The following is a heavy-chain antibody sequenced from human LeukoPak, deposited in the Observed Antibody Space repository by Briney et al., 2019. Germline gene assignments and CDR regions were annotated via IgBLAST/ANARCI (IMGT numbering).Heavy chain of an antibody. V-gene: IGHV3-30-3*01. Sequence: GGSLRLSCAASGFNFSSSAVHWVRQAPGKGLEWVAVISYDGTNKYHGDSVKGRFTISRDNSMNTLHLQMNSLRGEDTAVYYCARRPKNYYGMDVWGQGTTVTVSS. CDR1: GFNFSSSA. CDR3: ARRPKNYYGMDV. CDR2: ISYDGTNK. J-gene: IGHJ6*02.